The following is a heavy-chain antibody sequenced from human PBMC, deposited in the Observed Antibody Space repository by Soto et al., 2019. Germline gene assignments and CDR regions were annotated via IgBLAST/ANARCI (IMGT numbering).Heavy chain of an antibody. Sequence: SETLSLTCTVSGGSISSSSYYWGWIRQPPGKGLEWIGSIYYSGSTYYNPSLKSRVTISVDTSKNQFSLKLSSVTAADTAVYYCARRGRITSYDILTGGFDYWGQGTLVTVSS. CDR3: ARRGRITSYDILTGGFDY. V-gene: IGHV4-39*01. D-gene: IGHD3-9*01. CDR1: GGSISSSSYY. CDR2: IYYSGST. J-gene: IGHJ4*02.